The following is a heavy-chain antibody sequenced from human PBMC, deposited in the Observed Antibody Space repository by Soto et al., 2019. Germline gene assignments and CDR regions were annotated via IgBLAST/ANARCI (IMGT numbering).Heavy chain of an antibody. V-gene: IGHV1-3*01. CDR1: GYTFTSYA. J-gene: IGHJ1*01. D-gene: IGHD4-17*01. CDR3: AFNVTATTAIYN. CDR2: INAGNGNT. Sequence: ASVKVSCKASGYTFTSYAMHWVRQAPGQRLEWMGWINAGNGNTKYSQKFQGRVTITRDTSASTAYMELSSLRSEDTAVYYFAFNVTATTAIYNWCLGTALPISS.